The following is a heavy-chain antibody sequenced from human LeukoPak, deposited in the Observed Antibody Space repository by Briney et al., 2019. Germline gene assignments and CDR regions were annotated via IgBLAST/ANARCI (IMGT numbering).Heavy chain of an antibody. J-gene: IGHJ4*02. Sequence: ASVKVSCKVSGYTFTGYYMHWVRQAPGQGLEWMGWINPDSGGTNYAQKFQGRVTMTRDTSISTAYMELSRLRSDDTAVYYCARDLGYCTNGVCYYFDYWGQGTLVTVSS. CDR2: INPDSGGT. V-gene: IGHV1-2*02. CDR1: GYTFTGYY. CDR3: ARDLGYCTNGVCYYFDY. D-gene: IGHD2-8*01.